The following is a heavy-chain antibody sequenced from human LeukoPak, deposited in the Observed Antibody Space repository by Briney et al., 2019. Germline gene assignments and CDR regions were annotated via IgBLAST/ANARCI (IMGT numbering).Heavy chain of an antibody. D-gene: IGHD3-10*01. V-gene: IGHV3-23*01. Sequence: GGSLRLSCAASGFIFSSYAMSWVRQAPGKGLEWVSAISSSGGGTYYADSVKGRFTISRDNSKNTLFLQMNSLRAEDTAVYYCAKHYGSGTYYNYFDYWGQGALVSVSS. J-gene: IGHJ4*02. CDR2: ISSSGGGT. CDR1: GFIFSSYA. CDR3: AKHYGSGTYYNYFDY.